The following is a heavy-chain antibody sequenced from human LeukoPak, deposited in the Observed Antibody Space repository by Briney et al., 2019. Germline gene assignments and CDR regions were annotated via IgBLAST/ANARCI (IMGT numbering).Heavy chain of an antibody. D-gene: IGHD2-15*01. Sequence: GSLRLSCAASGFTFSSSAMHWVRQAPGKGLEWVAVISYDGSNKYYADSVKGRFTISRDNSKNTLYLQMNSLRAEDTAVYYCARDAPFYCSGGSCQGAFDIWGQGTMVTVSS. J-gene: IGHJ3*02. CDR2: ISYDGSNK. CDR3: ARDAPFYCSGGSCQGAFDI. CDR1: GFTFSSSA. V-gene: IGHV3-30*04.